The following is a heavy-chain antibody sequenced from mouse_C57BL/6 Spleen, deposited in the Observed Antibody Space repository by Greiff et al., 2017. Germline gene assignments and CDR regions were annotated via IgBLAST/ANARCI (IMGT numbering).Heavy chain of an antibody. J-gene: IGHJ2*01. V-gene: IGHV1-18*01. Sequence: VQLQQSGPELVKPGASVKIPCKASGYTFTDYNMDWVKQSHGKSLEWIGDINPNNGGTIYNQKFKGKATLTVDTSSSTAYMELNSLTSEDSAVYYCAREELKGAFDYWGQGTTRTVSS. CDR2: INPNNGGT. CDR1: GYTFTDYN. D-gene: IGHD3-1*01. CDR3: AREELKGAFDY.